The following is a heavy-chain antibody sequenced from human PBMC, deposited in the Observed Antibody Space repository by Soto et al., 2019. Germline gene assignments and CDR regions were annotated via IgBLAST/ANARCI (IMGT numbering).Heavy chain of an antibody. CDR1: GVTCSSYS. CDR2: ISSSSSTI. V-gene: IGHV3-48*02. D-gene: IGHD3-22*01. J-gene: IGHJ4*02. Sequence: GGALRLSCAASGVTCSSYSMNWVRQAPGKGLEWVSYISSSSSTIYYADSVKGRFTISRDNAKNSLYLQMNSLRDEDTAVYYCARDSPYYDSSGYKDYWGQGTLVTVSS. CDR3: ARDSPYYDSSGYKDY.